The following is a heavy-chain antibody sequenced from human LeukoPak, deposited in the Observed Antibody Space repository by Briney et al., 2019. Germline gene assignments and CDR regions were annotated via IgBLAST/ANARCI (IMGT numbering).Heavy chain of an antibody. D-gene: IGHD6-19*01. J-gene: IGHJ4*02. CDR3: ARASSGWSPFDY. CDR2: INSDGSST. V-gene: IGHV3-74*01. Sequence: GWSLRLSCAASGYTFSSYWMYWVHQAPGKGLVWVSRINSDGSSTSYADSVKGRFTISRDNAKNTLYLQMNSLRAEDTAVYYCARASSGWSPFDYWGQGTLVTVSS. CDR1: GYTFSSYW.